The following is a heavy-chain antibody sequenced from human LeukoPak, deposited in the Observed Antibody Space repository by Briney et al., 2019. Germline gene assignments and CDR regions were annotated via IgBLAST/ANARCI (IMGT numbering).Heavy chain of an antibody. V-gene: IGHV4-61*02. Sequence: PSQTLSLTCTVSGGSISSGSYYWSWIRQPAGKGLEWIGRIYTSGSTNYNPSLKSRVTISVDTSKNQFSLKLSSVTAADTAVYYRSRAKNRLDYLGPGTLVTVSS. CDR2: IYTSGST. J-gene: IGHJ4*02. CDR1: GGSISSGSYY. D-gene: IGHD1-14*01. CDR3: SRAKNRLDY.